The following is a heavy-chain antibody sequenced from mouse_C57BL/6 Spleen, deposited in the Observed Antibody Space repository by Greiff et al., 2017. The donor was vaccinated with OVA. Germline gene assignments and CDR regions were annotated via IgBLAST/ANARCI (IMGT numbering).Heavy chain of an antibody. CDR3: ARNYYGSSYSWFAY. J-gene: IGHJ3*01. CDR1: GFTFSDYG. CDR2: ISSGSSTI. D-gene: IGHD1-1*01. Sequence: EVHLVESGGGLVKPGGSLKLSCAASGFTFSDYGMHWVRQAPEKGLEWVAYISSGSSTIYYADTVKGRFTLSRDNAKNTLFLQRTSVRYEDTAIYYCARNYYGSSYSWFAYWGQGTLVTVSA. V-gene: IGHV5-17*01.